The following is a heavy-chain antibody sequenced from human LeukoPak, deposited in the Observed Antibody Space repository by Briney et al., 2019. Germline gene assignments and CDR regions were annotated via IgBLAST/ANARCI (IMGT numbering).Heavy chain of an antibody. CDR3: GRKSANRKTSEFDY. Sequence: GASVKVSCKASGYTFSNFGISWVRQAPGQGLEWMGWIHPNSGGIKYAQKFQGRVTMTRDTSISTAYMELSGLTSDDTAVYYCGRKSANRKTSEFDYWGQGTLVTVSS. CDR1: GYTFSNFG. D-gene: IGHD1-14*01. V-gene: IGHV1-2*02. CDR2: IHPNSGGI. J-gene: IGHJ4*02.